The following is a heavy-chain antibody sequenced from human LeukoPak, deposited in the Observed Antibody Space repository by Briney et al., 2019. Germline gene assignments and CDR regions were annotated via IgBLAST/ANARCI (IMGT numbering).Heavy chain of an antibody. CDR1: GGSISSGDYY. CDR2: IYYTGST. CDR3: ATRNSRDDYNC. D-gene: IGHD5-24*01. J-gene: IGHJ4*02. Sequence: SQTLSLTCSVFGGSISSGDYYWSWIRQHPGKGLAWIGYIYYTGSTYYNPSLKSRLTISVDTSKNQFSLKLSSVTAADTAIYYCATRNSRDDYNCWGQGTLVTVSS. V-gene: IGHV4-31*03.